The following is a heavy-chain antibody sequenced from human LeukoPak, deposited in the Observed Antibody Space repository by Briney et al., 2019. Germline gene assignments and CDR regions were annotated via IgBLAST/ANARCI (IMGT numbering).Heavy chain of an antibody. J-gene: IGHJ6*02. CDR3: AREVGATTGYYYGMDV. CDR2: IIPILGIA. Sequence: SVKVPCKASGGTFSSYTIRWVRPAPGQGLEWMGRIIPILGIANYAQKFQGRVTITADKSTSTAYMELSSLRSEDTAVYYCAREVGATTGYYYGMDVWGQGTTVTVSS. D-gene: IGHD1-26*01. CDR1: GGTFSSYT. V-gene: IGHV1-69*04.